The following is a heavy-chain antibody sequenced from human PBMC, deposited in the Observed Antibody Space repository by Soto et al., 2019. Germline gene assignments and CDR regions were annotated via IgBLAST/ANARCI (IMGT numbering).Heavy chain of an antibody. CDR2: ISYDGSNK. V-gene: IGHV3-30-3*01. CDR3: ARSVEDVLLWFGEFPLPSDYYYGMDV. CDR1: GFTFSSYA. J-gene: IGHJ6*02. Sequence: GGSLRLSCAASGFTFSSYAMHRVRQAPCKGLEWVAVISYDGSNKYYADSVKGRFTISRDNSKNTLYLQMNSLRAEDTAVYYCARSVEDVLLWFGEFPLPSDYYYGMDVWGQGTTVTVSS. D-gene: IGHD3-10*01.